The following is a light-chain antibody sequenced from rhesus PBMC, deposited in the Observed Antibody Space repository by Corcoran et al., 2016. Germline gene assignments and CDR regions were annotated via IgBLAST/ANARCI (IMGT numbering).Light chain of an antibody. V-gene: IGKV1-74*01. CDR3: QHSYGTPFT. CDR2: AAA. CDR1: ENVNNY. J-gene: IGKJ3*01. Sequence: DIQMTQSPSSLSASVGDRLTITCRASENVNNYLHWYQQKPGKAPKLLIYAAATLQSGVPSRFSGSGAGTDYTFPLSSLHTEDVATYYCQHSYGTPFTFGPGTKVDIK.